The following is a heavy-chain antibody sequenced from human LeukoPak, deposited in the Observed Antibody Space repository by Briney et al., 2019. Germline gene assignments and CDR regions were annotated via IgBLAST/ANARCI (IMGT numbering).Heavy chain of an antibody. CDR2: ISNGGGYT. J-gene: IGHJ2*01. Sequence: PGESLRVSCAASGFTFSSYAVSWVRQAPGKGLEWVSAISNGGGYTYYADSVKGRFTISRDNSKNTLNLQMSSLRAEDTAVYYCAKFRGSTLTKWNFDLWGRGTLVTVSS. D-gene: IGHD3-10*01. CDR3: AKFRGSTLTKWNFDL. CDR1: GFTFSSYA. V-gene: IGHV3-23*01.